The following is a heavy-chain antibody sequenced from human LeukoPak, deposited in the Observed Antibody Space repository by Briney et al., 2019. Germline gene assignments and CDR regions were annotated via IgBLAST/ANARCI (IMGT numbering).Heavy chain of an antibody. CDR2: IYPGDSHT. Sequence: GESLKISCKGFGYSFTSYWIGWVRQMPGKGLEWMGIIYPGDSHTRYSPSFQGQVTISADKTINTAYLQWSSLKAPDTAMYYCARGLSGSYYDGFDIWGQGTMVTLSS. V-gene: IGHV5-51*01. CDR1: GYSFTSYW. D-gene: IGHD1-26*01. CDR3: ARGLSGSYYDGFDI. J-gene: IGHJ3*02.